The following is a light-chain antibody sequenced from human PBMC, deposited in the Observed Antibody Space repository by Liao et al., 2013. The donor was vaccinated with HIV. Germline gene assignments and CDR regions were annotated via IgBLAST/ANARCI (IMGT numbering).Light chain of an antibody. V-gene: IGLV3-25*02. CDR1: ALPNQY. J-gene: IGLJ3*02. CDR2: KDS. Sequence: SYELTQPPSVSVSPGQTARITCSGDALPNQYAYWYQQKPGQAPVLLIYKDSERPSGIPERFSGSNSGDTATLTISGTQALDEADYYCQAWDSHSHWVFGGGTKLTVL. CDR3: QAWDSHSHWV.